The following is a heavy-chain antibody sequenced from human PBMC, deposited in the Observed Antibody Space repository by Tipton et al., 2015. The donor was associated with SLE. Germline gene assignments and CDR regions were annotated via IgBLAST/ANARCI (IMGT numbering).Heavy chain of an antibody. CDR2: ISYDGSNK. CDR1: GFTFSSYA. V-gene: IGHV3-30-3*01. J-gene: IGHJ4*02. Sequence: SLRLSCAASGFTFSSYAMHWARQAPGKGLEWVAVISYDGSNKYYADSVKGRFTISRDNSKNTLYLQMNSLRAEDTAVYYCARDWSRQDYWGQGTLVTVSS. CDR3: ARDWSRQDY.